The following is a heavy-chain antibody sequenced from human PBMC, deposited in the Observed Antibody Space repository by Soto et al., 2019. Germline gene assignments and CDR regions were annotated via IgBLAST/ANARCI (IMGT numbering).Heavy chain of an antibody. Sequence: QVLVQESGPGLVKPSGTLSLTCAVSGGSINNNFWSWVRQPPGKGLEWIGEIYQTGSINYNPSLRSRVTISVDKSKNQLSLKVDSVTAADTAFYYCVRGNDNYDFWNKWSLDPWGQGTLVTVSS. V-gene: IGHV4-4*02. J-gene: IGHJ5*02. CDR3: VRGNDNYDFWNKWSLDP. D-gene: IGHD3-3*01. CDR1: GGSINNNFW. CDR2: IYQTGSI.